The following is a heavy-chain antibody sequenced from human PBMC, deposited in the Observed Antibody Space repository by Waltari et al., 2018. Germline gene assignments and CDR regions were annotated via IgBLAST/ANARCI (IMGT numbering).Heavy chain of an antibody. CDR3: ARTCISAACYMIY. Sequence: QVQLVQSGGEMKEPGASVKVSCKASGYTFTSRGINWVRQAPGQGLEWMGWTNAQNCSTNYVQNLQGRVTMTADTSTTTAYMELRSLKSDDTAIYYCARTCISAACYMIYWGQGTLVTVSA. V-gene: IGHV1-18*01. D-gene: IGHD2-2*02. J-gene: IGHJ4*02. CDR2: TNAQNCST. CDR1: GYTFTSRG.